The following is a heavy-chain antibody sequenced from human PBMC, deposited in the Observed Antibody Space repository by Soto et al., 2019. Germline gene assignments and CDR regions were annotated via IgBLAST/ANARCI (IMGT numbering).Heavy chain of an antibody. V-gene: IGHV4-59*01. D-gene: IGHD3-10*02. CDR2: IDYIGST. J-gene: IGHJ5*02. CDR1: DGSIGSDY. CDR3: ARMFDNYVNGNWFDP. Sequence: QVQLQESGPGLVKPSETLSLTCTVSDGSIGSDYWSWIRQPPGKGLEWLGNIDYIGSTNYNPSLKSRVTMSLDTSKNRFSLKLASVTTADTAVYYCARMFDNYVNGNWFDPWGQGTLVTVSS.